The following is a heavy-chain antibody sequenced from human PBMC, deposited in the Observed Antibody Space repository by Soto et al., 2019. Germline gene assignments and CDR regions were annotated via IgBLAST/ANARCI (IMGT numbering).Heavy chain of an antibody. CDR3: ARMDV. J-gene: IGHJ6*02. V-gene: IGHV5-10-1*01. CDR1: GYSLSSYW. Sequence: GESLKISCKASGYSLSSYWISWVRQLPGKGLEWMGRIDPTDSYTEYSPSFQGHVTIPTDESLGTAYLQWYSLRASDTAIYYCARMDVWGQGTTVTVSS. CDR2: IDPTDSYT.